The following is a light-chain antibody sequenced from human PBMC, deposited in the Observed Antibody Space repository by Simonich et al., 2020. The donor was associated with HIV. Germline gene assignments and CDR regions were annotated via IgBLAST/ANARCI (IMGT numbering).Light chain of an antibody. V-gene: IGKV3-11*01. Sequence: EIVLTQSPATLALSPGERATLSCRADQNISSYLAWYQQKPGQAPRLLIYNASNRATDIPARFSGSGSVTDFTLTISSLEPEDVAVYYCQQRSSWLITFGQGTRLGIK. CDR3: QQRSSWLIT. CDR1: QNISSY. J-gene: IGKJ5*01. CDR2: NAS.